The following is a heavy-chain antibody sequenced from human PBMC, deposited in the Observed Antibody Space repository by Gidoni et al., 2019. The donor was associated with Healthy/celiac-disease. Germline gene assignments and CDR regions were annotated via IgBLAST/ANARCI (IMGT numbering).Heavy chain of an antibody. CDR3: ARQGIAVAAFFDY. J-gene: IGHJ4*02. D-gene: IGHD6-19*01. CDR2: IYYSGST. V-gene: IGHV4-39*01. CDR1: GGSIRSSSYY. Sequence: QLQLQESGPGLVKPSETLSLPCTGSGGSIRSSSYYWGWSRQPPGKGLAWIGSIYYSGSTYYNPSLKSRVTISVDTSKNQFSLKLSSVTAADTAVYYCARQGIAVAAFFDYWGQGTLVTVSS.